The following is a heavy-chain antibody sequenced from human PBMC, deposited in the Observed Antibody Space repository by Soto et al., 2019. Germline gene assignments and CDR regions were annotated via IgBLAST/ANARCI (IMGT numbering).Heavy chain of an antibody. Sequence: PSETLSLTCTVSGGSISSSSYYWGWIRQPPGKGLEWIGSIYYSGSTYYNPSLKSRVTISVDTSKNQFSLKLSSVTAADTAVYYCARLVERSLLYWGQGTLVTVSS. J-gene: IGHJ4*02. CDR3: ARLVERSLLY. D-gene: IGHD3-16*02. V-gene: IGHV4-39*01. CDR2: IYYSGST. CDR1: GGSISSSSYY.